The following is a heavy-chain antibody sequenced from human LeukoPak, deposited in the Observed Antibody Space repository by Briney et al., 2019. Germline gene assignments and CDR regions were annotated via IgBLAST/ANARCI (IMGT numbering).Heavy chain of an antibody. Sequence: GGTLRLSCAASGFTFSSYGMSWVRQAPGKGLEWVSAISGSGGSTYYADSVKGRFTISRDNSKNTLYLQVNSLRAEDTAIYYCAKGGVATIPMRTFFYYFMDVWGKGTTVTVSS. CDR3: AKGGVATIPMRTFFYYFMDV. D-gene: IGHD5-12*01. J-gene: IGHJ6*03. V-gene: IGHV3-23*01. CDR2: ISGSGGST. CDR1: GFTFSSYG.